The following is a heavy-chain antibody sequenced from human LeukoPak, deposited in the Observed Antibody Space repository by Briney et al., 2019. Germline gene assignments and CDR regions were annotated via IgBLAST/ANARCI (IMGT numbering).Heavy chain of an antibody. V-gene: IGHV3-66*01. J-gene: IGHJ4*02. CDR1: GFTVSSIY. CDR3: ARDFSWGSRLGYFDY. Sequence: PGGSLRLTFAASGFTVSSIYMSWVRQAPGKGLEWVSVIYSDGSTYYADSVKGRFTISRDNSKNTLYLQMNSLRAEDTAVYYCARDFSWGSRLGYFDYWGQGTLVTVSS. D-gene: IGHD3-16*01. CDR2: IYSDGST.